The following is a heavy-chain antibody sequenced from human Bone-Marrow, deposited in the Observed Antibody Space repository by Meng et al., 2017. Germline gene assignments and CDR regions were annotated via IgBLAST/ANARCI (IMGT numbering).Heavy chain of an antibody. V-gene: IGHV3-30*01. Sequence: GESLKISCAASGFTFSNAWIGWIRQAPGKVLEWVAIVSSDGSSKDYADSMKGRFTISRDNSQNTLYLEMNSLRVEDTAGYYCTRSFYYDSTDYTQDFDYWGRGTLVTVAS. CDR3: TRSFYYDSTDYTQDFDY. CDR1: GFTFSNAW. D-gene: IGHD3-22*01. CDR2: VSSDGSSK. J-gene: IGHJ4*02.